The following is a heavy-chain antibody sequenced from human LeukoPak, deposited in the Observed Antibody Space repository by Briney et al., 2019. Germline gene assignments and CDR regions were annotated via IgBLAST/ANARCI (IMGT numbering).Heavy chain of an antibody. V-gene: IGHV1-2*02. CDR1: GYTCIDYY. Sequence: ASVKVSCKASGYTCIDYYIHWVRQAPGQGLEWMGWINPNSGGTNYGQKFQGRVTMTRDTSISTAYMELSRLISDETAVYYCARIRYYYGSGSYSLGYWGQGTLVTVSS. D-gene: IGHD3-10*01. CDR2: INPNSGGT. CDR3: ARIRYYYGSGSYSLGY. J-gene: IGHJ4*02.